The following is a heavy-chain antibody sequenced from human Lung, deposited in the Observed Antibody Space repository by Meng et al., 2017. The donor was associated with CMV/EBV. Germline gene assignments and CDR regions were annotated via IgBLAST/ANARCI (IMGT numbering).Heavy chain of an antibody. CDR2: IIPILGIA. J-gene: IGHJ5*02. CDR3: AARTGTPKRGCNWFDP. D-gene: IGHD1-7*01. V-gene: IGHV1-69*10. CDR1: GGTFSSYA. Sequence: SXXVSXKASGGTFSSYAISWVRQAPGQGLEWMGGIIPILGIANYAQKFQGRVTITADKSTSTAYMELSSLRSEDTAVYYCAARTGTPKRGCNWFDPWGQGTLVTVSS.